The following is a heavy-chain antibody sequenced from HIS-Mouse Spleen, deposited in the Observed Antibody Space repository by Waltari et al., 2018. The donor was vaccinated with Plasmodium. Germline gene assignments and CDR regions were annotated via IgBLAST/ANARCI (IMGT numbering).Heavy chain of an antibody. CDR1: GGSFSGYY. Sequence: QVQLQQWGAGLLKPSETLSLTCAVYGGSFSGYYWSWIRQPQGKGLEWIGEINHSGSTNYNPSLMSRVTISVDTSKNQFSLKLSSVTAADTAVYYCARAYYDFWSGYRFDYWGQGTLVTVSS. CDR3: ARAYYDFWSGYRFDY. CDR2: INHSGST. D-gene: IGHD3-3*01. J-gene: IGHJ4*02. V-gene: IGHV4-34*01.